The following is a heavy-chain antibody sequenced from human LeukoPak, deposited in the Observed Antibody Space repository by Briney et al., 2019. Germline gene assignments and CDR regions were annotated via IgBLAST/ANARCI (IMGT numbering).Heavy chain of an antibody. CDR3: ASRMTF. Sequence: PWGSLRLSCAASGVTVSSDYMSWVRPAPGKGLEWVSVIYSDGNTYYADSVKGRFTISRDNSKNTLFLQMASLRTEDTAIYYCASRMTFGGQGTLVTVSS. CDR1: GVTVSSDY. CDR2: IYSDGNT. J-gene: IGHJ4*02. V-gene: IGHV3-53*05. D-gene: IGHD2/OR15-2a*01.